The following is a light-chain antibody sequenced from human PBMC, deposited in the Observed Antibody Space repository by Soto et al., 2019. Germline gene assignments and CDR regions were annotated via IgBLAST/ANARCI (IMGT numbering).Light chain of an antibody. J-gene: IGKJ4*01. CDR2: GGS. Sequence: EIVLTQSPGTLSLSPGERATLSCRASQSVTSTDLAWYQQKPGQAPRLLIYGGSSRATGIPDRLSGSGSGTDFTLTISRLEPEDFVVYFCQHYGSLPLTFGGGTKVEIK. CDR3: QHYGSLPLT. V-gene: IGKV3-20*01. CDR1: QSVTSTD.